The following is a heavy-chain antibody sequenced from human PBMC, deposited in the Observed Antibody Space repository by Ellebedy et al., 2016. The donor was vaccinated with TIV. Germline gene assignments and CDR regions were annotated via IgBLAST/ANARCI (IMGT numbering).Heavy chain of an antibody. CDR1: GFAFRDYF. Sequence: GESLKISCAASGFAFRDYFMSWVRQAPGKGLEWVANIKPGGNEKFYVGSVVGRFTISRDNANNSLYLQMDSLRAEDTAVYYCATDEGIYWGQGTLVTVSS. CDR2: IKPGGNEK. D-gene: IGHD3-10*01. CDR3: ATDEGIY. V-gene: IGHV3-7*03. J-gene: IGHJ4*02.